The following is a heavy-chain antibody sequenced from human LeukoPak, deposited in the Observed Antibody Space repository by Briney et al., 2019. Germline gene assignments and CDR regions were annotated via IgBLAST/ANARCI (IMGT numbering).Heavy chain of an antibody. Sequence: GGSLRLSCAASGFTFSSYSMNWVRQAPGKGLEWVSSISSSSSYIYYADSVKGRFTISRDNSKNTLYLQMNSLRAEDTAVYYCAKGSQGWLHLISLDYWGQGTLVTVSS. V-gene: IGHV3-21*04. D-gene: IGHD5-24*01. CDR1: GFTFSSYS. J-gene: IGHJ4*02. CDR3: AKGSQGWLHLISLDY. CDR2: ISSSSSYI.